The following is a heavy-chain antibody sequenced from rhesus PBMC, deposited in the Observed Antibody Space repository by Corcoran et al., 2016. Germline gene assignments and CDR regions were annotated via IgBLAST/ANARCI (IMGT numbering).Heavy chain of an antibody. Sequence: QVTLKESGPALVKPTQTLTLNCTFSGFSISTSGMGVGWIRQPPGKALEWLALIYGDDDKYYSTALKGRLTISKDTYKNKVVLTMTNMDPVDTATYYCARRRGDYYSGYFDYWGQGVLVTVSS. D-gene: IGHD3-28*01. CDR2: IYGDDDK. J-gene: IGHJ4*01. CDR1: GFSISTSGMG. CDR3: ARRRGDYYSGYFDY. V-gene: IGHV2-174*01.